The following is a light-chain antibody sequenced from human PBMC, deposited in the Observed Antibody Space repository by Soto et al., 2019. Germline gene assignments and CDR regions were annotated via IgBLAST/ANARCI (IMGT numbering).Light chain of an antibody. CDR1: QSVSSN. V-gene: IGKV3-15*01. J-gene: IGKJ1*01. CDR2: GAS. CDR3: QQYNNWPPTWT. Sequence: ELVWTQSPATLSLSPGVRATLSCRPSQSVSSNLAWYQQKPGQAPRLLIYGASTRATGIPARFSGSGSGTEFTLTISSLQSEDFAVYYCQQYNNWPPTWTFGQGTKVDIK.